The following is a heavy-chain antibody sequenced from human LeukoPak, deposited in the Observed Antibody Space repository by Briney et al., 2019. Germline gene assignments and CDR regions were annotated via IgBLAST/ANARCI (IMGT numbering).Heavy chain of an antibody. CDR1: GFTFSSYA. V-gene: IGHV3-30*01. J-gene: IGHJ4*02. CDR2: ISYDGSNK. D-gene: IGHD2-15*01. Sequence: GRSLRLSCAASGFTFSSYAMHWVRQAPGKGLEWVAVISYDGSNKYYADSVKGRFTISRDNSKNTLYLQMNSLRAEDTAVYYCARGKGVGAAFDYWGQGTLVTVSS. CDR3: ARGKGVGAAFDY.